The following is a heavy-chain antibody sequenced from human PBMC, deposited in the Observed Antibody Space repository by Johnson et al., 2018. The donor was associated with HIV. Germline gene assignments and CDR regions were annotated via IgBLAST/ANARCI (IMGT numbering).Heavy chain of an antibody. CDR3: AREGGVTIFGVVISPDAFDI. Sequence: YADSVKGRFTISRDNSKNTLYVQLNSLRAEDTAVYCAREGGVTIFGVVISPDAFDIWGQGTMVTVSS. J-gene: IGHJ3*02. V-gene: IGHV3-33*01. D-gene: IGHD3-3*01.